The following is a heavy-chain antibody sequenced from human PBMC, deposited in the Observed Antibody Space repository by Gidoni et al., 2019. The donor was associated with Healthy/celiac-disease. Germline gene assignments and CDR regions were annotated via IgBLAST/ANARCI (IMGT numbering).Heavy chain of an antibody. CDR1: GFTFSRYD. D-gene: IGHD3-16*02. CDR2: ISSNGGST. CDR3: VKPSADMITFGGVIVRQGPYYFDY. J-gene: IGHJ4*02. V-gene: IGHV3-64D*06. Sequence: EVPLVESGGGLVQPGGSLRLSCSASGFTFSRYDMYWVRQAPGKGLEYVAAISSNGGSTYYADSVEGRFTISRDNSKNTLYLQMSSLRAEDTAVYYCVKPSADMITFGGVIVRQGPYYFDYWGQGTLVTVSS.